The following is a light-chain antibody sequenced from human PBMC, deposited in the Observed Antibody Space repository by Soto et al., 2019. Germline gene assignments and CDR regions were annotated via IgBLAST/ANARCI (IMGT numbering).Light chain of an antibody. J-gene: IGKJ4*01. Sequence: DIVMTQTPLSLPVTPGEPASISCRSSQSLLHTNGYNYLDWYLQKPGQSPQLLISLGSDRASGVPDRFSGSGSGTEFTLKISRVEAEDVRVYYCMQALQTPLTFGGGTQVEIK. V-gene: IGKV2-28*01. CDR3: MQALQTPLT. CDR2: LGS. CDR1: QSLLHTNGYNY.